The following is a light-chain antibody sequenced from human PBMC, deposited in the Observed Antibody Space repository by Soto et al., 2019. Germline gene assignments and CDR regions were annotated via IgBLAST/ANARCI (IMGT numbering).Light chain of an antibody. CDR1: QDITNY. CDR3: QQFDSVPCT. J-gene: IGKJ2*02. Sequence: IQMTQSPSSLSASVGDRVTITCQASQDITNYLIWYQQKPGKAPKLLIYDASSLGTGVSSRVSGSGSGTHFTLTISSLQAEDIATYYCQQFDSVPCTFGQGTKLEIK. V-gene: IGKV1-33*01. CDR2: DAS.